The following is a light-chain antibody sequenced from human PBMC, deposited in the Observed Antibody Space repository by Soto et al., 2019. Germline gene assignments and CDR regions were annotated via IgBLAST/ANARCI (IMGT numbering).Light chain of an antibody. CDR3: QSYDSSLRGV. V-gene: IGLV1-40*01. CDR2: GNS. J-gene: IGLJ2*01. Sequence: QSVLTQPPSVSGAPGHRVTLSCTGSSSKIGAGYDVHWYQQLPGTAPKLLIYGNSNRPSGVPDRFSGSKSGTSASLAITGLQAEDEADYYCQSYDSSLRGVFGGGTKLTVL. CDR1: SSKIGAGYD.